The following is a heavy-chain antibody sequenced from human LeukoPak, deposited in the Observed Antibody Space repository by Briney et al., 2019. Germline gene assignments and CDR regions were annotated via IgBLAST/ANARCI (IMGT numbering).Heavy chain of an antibody. CDR2: IYTSGST. D-gene: IGHD1-14*01. J-gene: IGHJ6*03. CDR1: GGSISSGSYY. Sequence: SETLSLTCTVSGGSISSGSYYWSWIRQPAGKGLEWIGRIYTSGSTNYNPSLKGRVTISVDTSKNQFSLKLSSVTAADTAVYYCARASEDYYYYYMDVWGKGTTVTISS. CDR3: ARASEDYYYYYMDV. V-gene: IGHV4-61*02.